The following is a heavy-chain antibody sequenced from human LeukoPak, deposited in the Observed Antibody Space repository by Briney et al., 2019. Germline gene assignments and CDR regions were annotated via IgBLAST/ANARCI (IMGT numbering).Heavy chain of an antibody. CDR3: ARGRGRLKNSREQQLLHRWYFDL. Sequence: KPSETLSLTCAVYGGSFSSYYWSWIRQPPGKGLEWIGEINHSGSTNYNPSLKSRVTISVDTSKNQFSLKLSSVTAADTAVYYCARGRGRLKNSREQQLLHRWYFDLWGRGTLVTVSS. V-gene: IGHV4-34*01. CDR2: INHSGST. CDR1: GGSFSSYY. D-gene: IGHD6-13*01. J-gene: IGHJ2*01.